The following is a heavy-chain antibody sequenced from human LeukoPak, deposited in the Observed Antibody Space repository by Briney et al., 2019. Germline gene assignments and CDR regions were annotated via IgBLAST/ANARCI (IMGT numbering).Heavy chain of an antibody. V-gene: IGHV3-23*01. CDR1: GFTFSSYA. D-gene: IGHD6-19*01. CDR2: ISGSGGST. CDR3: AKDKGDSSGWLSFDY. J-gene: IGHJ4*02. Sequence: GGSLRLSCAASGFTFSSYAMSWVRQAPGKGLEWVSAISGSGGSTYYADSVKGRFTISRDNSKNTLYLQMNSLRAEDTAVYYCAKDKGDSSGWLSFDYWGQGTLVTVSS.